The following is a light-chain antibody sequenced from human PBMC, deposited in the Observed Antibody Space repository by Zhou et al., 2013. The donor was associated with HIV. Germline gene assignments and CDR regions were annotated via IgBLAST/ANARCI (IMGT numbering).Light chain of an antibody. CDR1: QNVGSN. V-gene: IGKV3-15*01. J-gene: IGKJ1*01. CDR3: QQYGNLPPWT. CDR2: GTS. Sequence: EVILTQSPVLLSVSPGERVIVSCRASQNVGSNLAWYQQKPGQAPRLLMYGTSTRATGTPARFSGSGSGTGFALTISSMQSEDTAVYYCQQYGNLPPWTFGQGTTVEIK.